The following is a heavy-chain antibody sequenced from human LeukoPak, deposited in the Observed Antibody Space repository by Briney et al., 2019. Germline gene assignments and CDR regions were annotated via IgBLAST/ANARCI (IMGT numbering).Heavy chain of an antibody. D-gene: IGHD6-13*01. Sequence: SETLSLTCTVSGGSVSSYYWSWIRQPPGKGLEWSGYIYNSGSTNYNPSLKSRVTTSLDTSKNQFSLKLSSVTAADTAVYYCARGASYTSTSYFFDYWGQGTLVTVSS. CDR1: GGSVSSYY. V-gene: IGHV4-59*02. CDR3: ARGASYTSTSYFFDY. CDR2: IYNSGST. J-gene: IGHJ4*02.